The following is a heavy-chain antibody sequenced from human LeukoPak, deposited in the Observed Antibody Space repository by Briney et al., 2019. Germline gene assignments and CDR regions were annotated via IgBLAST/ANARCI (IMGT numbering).Heavy chain of an antibody. D-gene: IGHD2-15*01. Sequence: GESLKISCKASGYSFTTYWIGWVRQVPGEGLEWMGIIYPRDSDTRYSPSFEGQVTISVDKSINTAYLQWSSLKASDTAIYYCARHLSRGSSCCNLVYWGQGTLVTVSS. CDR3: ARHLSRGSSCCNLVY. V-gene: IGHV5-51*01. J-gene: IGHJ4*02. CDR2: IYPRDSDT. CDR1: GYSFTTYW.